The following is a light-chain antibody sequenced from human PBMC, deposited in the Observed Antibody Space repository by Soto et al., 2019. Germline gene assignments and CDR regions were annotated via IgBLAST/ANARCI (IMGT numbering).Light chain of an antibody. V-gene: IGLV1-40*01. CDR1: NSNIGAGYD. CDR2: TNN. CDR3: SSYTSRSTLYV. J-gene: IGLJ1*01. Sequence: QSVLTQPPSVSGAPGQRVTISCTGSNSNIGAGYDVHWYLQLPGTAPKLLVYTNNNRPSGVPDRFSGSKSGTSASLAITGLQAEDEADYYCSSYTSRSTLYVFGTGTKVTVL.